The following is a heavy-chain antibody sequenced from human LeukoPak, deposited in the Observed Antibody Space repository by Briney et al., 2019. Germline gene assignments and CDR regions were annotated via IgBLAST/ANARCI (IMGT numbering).Heavy chain of an antibody. V-gene: IGHV3-23*01. CDR3: AKSPAPHSSGPYCFDY. CDR2: ISGSGGST. D-gene: IGHD3-22*01. Sequence: GGSLRLSCAASGFTFSSYAMSWVRQAPGKGLAWVSAISGSGGSTYYADSVKGRFTISRDNAKNSLYLQMNSLRAEDTAVYYCAKSPAPHSSGPYCFDYWGQGTLVTVSS. CDR1: GFTFSSYA. J-gene: IGHJ4*02.